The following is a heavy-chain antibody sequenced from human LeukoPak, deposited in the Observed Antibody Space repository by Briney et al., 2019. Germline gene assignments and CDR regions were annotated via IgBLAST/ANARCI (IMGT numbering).Heavy chain of an antibody. CDR2: IIHNGTT. J-gene: IGHJ4*02. V-gene: IGHV4-34*12. CDR3: ARVSGYCPDGVCRFDF. D-gene: IGHD2-8*01. CDR1: GGSRSGYF. Sequence: SEALSLTCAVDGGSRSGYFWSWIRQSPGKGLEWIGEIIHNGTTNDNPSLKSRVTISGDTSKNQFSLNLISVTAADTAVYYCARVSGYCPDGVCRFDFWGQGTLVTVSS.